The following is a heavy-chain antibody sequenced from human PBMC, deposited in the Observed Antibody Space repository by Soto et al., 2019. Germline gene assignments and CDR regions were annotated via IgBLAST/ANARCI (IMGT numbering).Heavy chain of an antibody. CDR1: GGSISSSSYY. J-gene: IGHJ6*02. CDR2: IYYSGST. D-gene: IGHD3-3*01. CDR3: ARHGAGAYYDFWQPDDYYGMDV. V-gene: IGHV4-39*01. Sequence: SETLSLTCTVSGGSISSSSYYWGWIRQPPGKGLEWIGSIYYSGSTYYNPSLKSRVTISVDTSKNQFSLKLSSVTAADTAVYYCARHGAGAYYDFWQPDDYYGMDVWGQGTTVTVSS.